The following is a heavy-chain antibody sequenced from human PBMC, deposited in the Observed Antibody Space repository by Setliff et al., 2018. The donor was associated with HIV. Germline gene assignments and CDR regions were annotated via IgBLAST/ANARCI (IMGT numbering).Heavy chain of an antibody. Sequence: SQTLSLTCAVSGGSISSGGYSWNWIRQPPGKGLEWIGYIYHSGSTFYNPSLKSRVTMSVDTSKNQFSLKLSSVTAADTAVYYCAFSKQMATMAFDYWGQGALVTVSS. D-gene: IGHD5-12*01. CDR2: IYHSGST. V-gene: IGHV4-30-2*01. CDR3: AFSKQMATMAFDY. CDR1: GGSISSGGYS. J-gene: IGHJ4*02.